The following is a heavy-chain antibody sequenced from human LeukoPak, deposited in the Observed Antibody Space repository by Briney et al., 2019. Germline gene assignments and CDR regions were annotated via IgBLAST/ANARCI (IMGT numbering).Heavy chain of an antibody. J-gene: IGHJ3*02. CDR2: ISSSGSTI. D-gene: IGHD6-13*01. Sequence: GGSLRLSCAASGFTFSSYEMNWVRQAPGKGLEWVSYISSSGSTIHYVDSVKGRFTISRDNAKNSLYLQMNSLRAEDTAVYYCARDFGAAAGLDAFDIWGQGTMVTVSS. CDR1: GFTFSSYE. V-gene: IGHV3-48*03. CDR3: ARDFGAAAGLDAFDI.